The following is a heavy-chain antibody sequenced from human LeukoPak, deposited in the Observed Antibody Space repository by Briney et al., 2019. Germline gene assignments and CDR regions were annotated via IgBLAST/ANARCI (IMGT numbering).Heavy chain of an antibody. J-gene: IGHJ4*02. CDR2: ISGEGGST. Sequence: TGGSLRLSCAASGFTFDDYAMHWVRQAPGKGLEWVSLISGEGGSTYYADSVRGRFTISRDNSKNSLYLQMNSLRTEDTALYYCAKASPSYVWGSYRLRPFDYWGQGTLVTVSS. CDR1: GFTFDDYA. V-gene: IGHV3-43*02. D-gene: IGHD3-16*02. CDR3: AKASPSYVWGSYRLRPFDY.